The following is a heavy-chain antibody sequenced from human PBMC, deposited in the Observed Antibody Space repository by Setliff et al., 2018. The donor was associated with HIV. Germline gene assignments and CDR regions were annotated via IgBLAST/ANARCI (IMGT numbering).Heavy chain of an antibody. V-gene: IGHV1-69*13. J-gene: IGHJ4*02. Sequence: SVKVSCKASGGTFSSYAISWVRQAPGQGLGWMGGIIPVFRTANYAQKFQGRVTITADESTSTAYMELSILRSEDTAVYYCARGATITYYFDYWGQGTLVTVSS. D-gene: IGHD5-12*01. CDR2: IIPVFRTA. CDR1: GGTFSSYA. CDR3: ARGATITYYFDY.